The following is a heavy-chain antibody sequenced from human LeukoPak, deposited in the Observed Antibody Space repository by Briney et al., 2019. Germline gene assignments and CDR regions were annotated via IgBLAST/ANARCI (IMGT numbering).Heavy chain of an antibody. CDR3: AKMVGYSYSDY. CDR1: GGTFNSYA. CDR2: FIPFYNTI. Sequence: SVKVSCKASGGTFNSYAINWVRLAPGQGLEWMGGFIPFYNTIDCAQKFKGRVTITADESTSTVFMELNGLRSEDTAMYYCAKMVGYSYSDYWGQGTLVTVSS. J-gene: IGHJ4*02. V-gene: IGHV1-69*01. D-gene: IGHD5-24*01.